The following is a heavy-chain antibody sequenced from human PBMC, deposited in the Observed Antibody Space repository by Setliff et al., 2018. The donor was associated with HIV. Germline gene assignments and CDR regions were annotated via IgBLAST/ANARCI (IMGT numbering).Heavy chain of an antibody. CDR1: GYDFTLRY. V-gene: IGHV1-46*01. Sequence: ASVKVSCKASGYDFTLRYIHWVRQATGQGFEWLGMINPDSDKITVYAQQFQGRVAMTRDKSTSTVYMELSGLTSADTAIYYCERYYYHSRSYIDAYDIWGQGTEVTVSS. CDR3: ERYYYHSRSYIDAYDI. CDR2: INPDSDKIT. D-gene: IGHD3-3*01. J-gene: IGHJ3*02.